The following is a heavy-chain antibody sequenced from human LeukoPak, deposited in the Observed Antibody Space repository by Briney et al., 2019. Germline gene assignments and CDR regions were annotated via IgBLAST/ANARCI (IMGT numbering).Heavy chain of an antibody. J-gene: IGHJ4*02. CDR3: AKDGGSYYPMGGADY. V-gene: IGHV3-23*01. CDR2: ISGSGGST. Sequence: GESLKISCKGSGYSFTSYWIGRVRQAPGKGLEWVSAISGSGGSTYYADSVKGRFTISRHNSKNTLYLQMNSLRAEDTAVHYCAKDGGSYYPMGGADYWGQGTLVTVSS. CDR1: GYSFTSYW. D-gene: IGHD1-26*01.